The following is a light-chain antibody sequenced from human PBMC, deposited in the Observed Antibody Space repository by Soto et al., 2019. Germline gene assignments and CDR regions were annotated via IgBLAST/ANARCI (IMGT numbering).Light chain of an antibody. CDR2: GNT. V-gene: IGLV1-40*01. J-gene: IGLJ1*01. CDR3: QSWDISPGGYV. CDR1: SSNLGAGYD. Sequence: QSVLTQPPSVSGAPGQRVTISCTGSSSNLGAGYDAHWFQFLPGTAPKLLIYGNTNRPSGVPDRFSGSKSATSASLAITGLQSEDEAEYFCQSWDISPGGYVFGSGTKVTV.